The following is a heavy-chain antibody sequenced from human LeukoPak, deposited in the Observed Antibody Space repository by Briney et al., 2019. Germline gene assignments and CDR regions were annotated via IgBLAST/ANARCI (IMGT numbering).Heavy chain of an antibody. CDR2: IVGGSGKT. J-gene: IGHJ4*02. CDR3: TARERGGSGIYDY. Sequence: GTSLKISCKASGVPFTGSAMQWARQARGQGLEWIGWIVGGSGKTNYSQKFQERVTITSDMSTGTAYMALRSLRFEATPVYFCTARERGGSGIYDYWGQGTLVTVSS. D-gene: IGHD3-10*01. V-gene: IGHV1-58*02. CDR1: GVPFTGSA.